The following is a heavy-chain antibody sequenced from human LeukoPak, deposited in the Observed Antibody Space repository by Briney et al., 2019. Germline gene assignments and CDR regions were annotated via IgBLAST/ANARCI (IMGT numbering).Heavy chain of an antibody. J-gene: IGHJ4*02. V-gene: IGHV3-9*01. CDR2: ISWNSGSI. CDR1: GFIFDDYA. CDR3: AYYHVNEEPPTF. D-gene: IGHD3-16*01. Sequence: PGGSLRLSCAASGFIFDDYAMHWVRQAPGKGLEWVSGISWNSGSIGYADSVNGRFTISRDNAKNSLYLQMNSLRAEDTAVYYCAYYHVNEEPPTFWGQGTLVTVSS.